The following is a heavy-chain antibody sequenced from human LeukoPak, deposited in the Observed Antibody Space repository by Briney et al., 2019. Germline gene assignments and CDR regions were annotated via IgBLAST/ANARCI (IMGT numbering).Heavy chain of an antibody. CDR3: ARDGYYFDRSGFF. J-gene: IGHJ4*02. Sequence: SETLSLTCTASGGSISSGNYYWSWIRQPAGKGLEWIGRVHTSGSTNYNPSLKSRVTISIDTSKNQFSLKLTSVTAADTAVYYCARDGYYFDRSGFFWGQGALVTVSS. CDR2: VHTSGST. D-gene: IGHD3-22*01. V-gene: IGHV4-61*02. CDR1: GGSISSGNYY.